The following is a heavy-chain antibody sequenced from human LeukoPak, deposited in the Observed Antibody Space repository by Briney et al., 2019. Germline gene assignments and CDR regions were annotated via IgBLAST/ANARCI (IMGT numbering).Heavy chain of an antibody. Sequence: PGGSLRLSCAASGFTFSSYAMSWVRQAPGKGLEWVSAISGSGGSAYYADSVKGRFTISRDNSKNTLYLQMSSLRAEDTAVYYCARVNYYDSSGYYYFDYWGQGTLVTVSS. V-gene: IGHV3-23*01. D-gene: IGHD3-22*01. CDR1: GFTFSSYA. J-gene: IGHJ4*02. CDR3: ARVNYYDSSGYYYFDY. CDR2: ISGSGGSA.